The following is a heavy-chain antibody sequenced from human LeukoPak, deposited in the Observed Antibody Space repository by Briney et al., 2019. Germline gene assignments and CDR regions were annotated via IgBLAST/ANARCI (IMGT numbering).Heavy chain of an antibody. V-gene: IGHV4-59*08. CDR1: GGSISSYY. CDR3: ARHGGDYVWGSIPDY. J-gene: IGHJ4*02. CDR2: IYYSGST. Sequence: PSETLSLTCTVSGGSISSYYWSWIRQPPGKGLEWIGYIYYSGSTNYNPSLKSRVTISVDTSKNQFSLKLSSVTAADTAVYYCARHGGDYVWGSIPDYWGQGTLVTVSS. D-gene: IGHD3-16*01.